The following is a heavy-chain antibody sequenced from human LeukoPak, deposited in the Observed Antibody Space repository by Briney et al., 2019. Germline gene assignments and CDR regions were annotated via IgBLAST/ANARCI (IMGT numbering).Heavy chain of an antibody. D-gene: IGHD3-22*01. J-gene: IGHJ4*02. CDR2: IRSKTYGGTT. CDR3: ARANSFDSSGYYFDY. CDR1: RFTFGNYD. V-gene: IGHV3-49*03. Sequence: GVSLRLSCTASRFTFGNYDLSWFRQAPGKGLECVALIRSKTYGGTTEYAASVKGRFTISRDDSKSIAYLQMNSLKTENTAVYYCARANSFDSSGYYFDYWGQGTLVTVSS.